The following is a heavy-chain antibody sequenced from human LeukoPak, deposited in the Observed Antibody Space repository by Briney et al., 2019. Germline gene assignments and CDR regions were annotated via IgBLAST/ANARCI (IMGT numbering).Heavy chain of an antibody. V-gene: IGHV4-34*01. CDR1: GGSFSGYY. CDR3: ARDATGYARLDS. D-gene: IGHD5-12*01. J-gene: IGHJ4*02. Sequence: PSETLSLTCAVYGGSFSGYYWSWIRQPPGKGLEWIAEINHNGNTNYNPPLKSRVTISVDTSENQFSLKLSSVTAADTAVYYCARDATGYARLDSWGQGTLVTVSS. CDR2: INHNGNT.